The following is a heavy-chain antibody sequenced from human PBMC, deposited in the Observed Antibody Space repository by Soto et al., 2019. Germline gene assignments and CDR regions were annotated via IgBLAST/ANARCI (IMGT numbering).Heavy chain of an antibody. J-gene: IGHJ4*02. CDR1: DFDFSSYG. Sequence: PGGSLRLSCAASDFDFSSYGIHWVRQAPGKGLEWVSAISGSGGSTYYADSVKGRFTISRDNSKNTLYLQMNSLRAEDTAVYYCAKDHPRSSTSLYWGQGALVTVSS. CDR2: ISGSGGST. D-gene: IGHD2-2*01. V-gene: IGHV3-23*01. CDR3: AKDHPRSSTSLY.